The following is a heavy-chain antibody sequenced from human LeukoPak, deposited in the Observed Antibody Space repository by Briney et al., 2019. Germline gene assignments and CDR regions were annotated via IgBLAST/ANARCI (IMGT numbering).Heavy chain of an antibody. J-gene: IGHJ3*02. CDR3: ARDPLRDGSGRIGAFDI. CDR1: GFIVSSNY. CDR2: IYSDGSK. V-gene: IGHV3-66*01. D-gene: IGHD3-10*01. Sequence: GGSLRLSCAASGFIVSSNYMNWVRQAPGKGLEWVSVIYSDGSKYYAGSVKGRFSISRDNSKNTLYLQMNSLRAEDTALYYCARDPLRDGSGRIGAFDIWGQGTMVTVSS.